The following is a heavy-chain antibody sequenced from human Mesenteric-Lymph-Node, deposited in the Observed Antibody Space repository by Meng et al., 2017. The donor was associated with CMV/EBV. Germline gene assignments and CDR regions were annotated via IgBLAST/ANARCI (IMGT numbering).Heavy chain of an antibody. CDR2: ISHTAGNR. V-gene: IGHV3-23*01. J-gene: IGHJ1*01. D-gene: IGHD6-19*01. CDR1: GFTFSASA. Sequence: GESLKISCRASGFTFSASAMSWVRQAPGKGLEWVSSISHTAGNRYYADSVKGRFTISRDNSHKTLYLQMNSLRAEDTAVYYCAKDPGYSSGWYEWDFQHWGQGTLVTVSS. CDR3: AKDPGYSSGWYEWDFQH.